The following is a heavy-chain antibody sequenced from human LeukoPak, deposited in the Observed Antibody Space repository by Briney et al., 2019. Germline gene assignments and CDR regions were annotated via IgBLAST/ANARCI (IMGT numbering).Heavy chain of an antibody. CDR2: ISHDGSDK. D-gene: IGHD2-15*01. CDR1: GFTFNIYA. V-gene: IGHV3-30-3*01. J-gene: IGHJ2*01. Sequence: PGGSLRLSCAASGFTFNIYALHWVRQAPGKGLEWMAIISHDGSDKSYADSVKGRFSISRDDSKNTLYLQMSSLRTEDTAVYYCARDRVAVADRYFDLWGRGTLVTVSS. CDR3: ARDRVAVADRYFDL.